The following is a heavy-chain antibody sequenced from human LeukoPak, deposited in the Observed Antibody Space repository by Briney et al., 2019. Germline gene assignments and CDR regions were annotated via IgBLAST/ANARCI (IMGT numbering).Heavy chain of an antibody. CDR3: ARDGKQLVRWWFDH. CDR2: INPSGGST. J-gene: IGHJ5*02. D-gene: IGHD6-13*01. Sequence: ASVKGSCKASGYIFTSYYMHWVRKAPGQRLEWMGIINPSGGSTSYAQKVQGRVTITRDTSTSAVYMEVSSLRSEDTAVYYCARDGKQLVRWWFDHWGQGTLVTVSS. V-gene: IGHV1-46*01. CDR1: GYIFTSYY.